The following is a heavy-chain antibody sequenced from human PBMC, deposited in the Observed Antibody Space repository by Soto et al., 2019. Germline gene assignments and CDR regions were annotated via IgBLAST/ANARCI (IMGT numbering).Heavy chain of an antibody. D-gene: IGHD4-17*01. J-gene: IGHJ4*02. V-gene: IGHV3-23*01. Sequence: PGGSLRLSCAASGFTFSSYGMVWVGRAPGKGLEWVSVISGSGGTTYYADSVKGRFTISRDNSKNTLYLQMNSLRAEDTAVYYCAKHIGILTGTSDYWGQGTLVTVSS. CDR2: ISGSGGTT. CDR1: GFTFSSYG. CDR3: AKHIGILTGTSDY.